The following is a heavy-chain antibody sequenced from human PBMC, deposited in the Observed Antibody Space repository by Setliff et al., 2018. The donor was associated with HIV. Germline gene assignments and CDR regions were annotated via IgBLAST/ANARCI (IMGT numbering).Heavy chain of an antibody. D-gene: IGHD6-13*01. CDR2: VYSSGST. CDR1: GGSISGYY. J-gene: IGHJ4*02. V-gene: IGHV4-4*07. CDR3: VRDGQTGIAAAGLVDY. Sequence: SSETLSLTCTVSGGSISGYYWSWIRQPAGKGLEWIGRVYSSGSTNYNPSLKSRVTMSVDTSKNQFSLKLSSVTAADTAGYYCVRDGQTGIAAAGLVDYWGQGTLVTAPQ.